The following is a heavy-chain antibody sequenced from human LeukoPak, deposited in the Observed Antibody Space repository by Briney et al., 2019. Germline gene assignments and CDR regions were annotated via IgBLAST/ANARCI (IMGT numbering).Heavy chain of an antibody. CDR3: ARGHSGSYYNTRRTNWFDP. J-gene: IGHJ5*02. Sequence: GGSLRLSCAASGFTFSNYAMHWVRQAPGKGLEWVAVISYDGSNKYYADSVKGRFTISRDNSKNTLYLQMNSLRAEDTAVYYCARGHSGSYYNTRRTNWFDPWGQGTLVTVSS. CDR1: GFTFSNYA. V-gene: IGHV3-30-3*01. D-gene: IGHD3-10*01. CDR2: ISYDGSNK.